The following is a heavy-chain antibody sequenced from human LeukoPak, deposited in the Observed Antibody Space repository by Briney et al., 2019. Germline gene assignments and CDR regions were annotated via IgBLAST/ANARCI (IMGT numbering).Heavy chain of an antibody. V-gene: IGHV4-30-4*01. Sequence: SETLSLTCTVSGGSTSSGDYYWSWIRQPPGKGLEWIGYIYYSGSTYYNPSLKSRVTISVDTSKNQFSLKLSSVTAADTAVYYCARDGCSSTSCYGRGWFDPWGQGTLVTVSS. D-gene: IGHD2-2*01. CDR2: IYYSGST. CDR3: ARDGCSSTSCYGRGWFDP. J-gene: IGHJ5*02. CDR1: GGSTSSGDYY.